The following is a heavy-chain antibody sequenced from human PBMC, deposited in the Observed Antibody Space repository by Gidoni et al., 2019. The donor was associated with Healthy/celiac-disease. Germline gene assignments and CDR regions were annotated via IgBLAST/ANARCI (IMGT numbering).Heavy chain of an antibody. CDR3: AREPDYYDSSGAIDY. CDR2: IYSGGST. V-gene: IGHV3-66*02. D-gene: IGHD3-22*01. CDR1: GFTVSSNY. J-gene: IGHJ4*02. Sequence: EVQLVESGGGLVQPGGSLRLSCAASGFTVSSNYMSWVRQAPGKGLEWVSVIYSGGSTYYADSVKGRFTISRDNSKNTLYLQMNSLRAEDTAVYYCAREPDYYDSSGAIDYWGQGTLVTVSS.